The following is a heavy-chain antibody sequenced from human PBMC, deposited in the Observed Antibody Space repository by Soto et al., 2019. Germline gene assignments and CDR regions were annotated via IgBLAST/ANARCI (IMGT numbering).Heavy chain of an antibody. CDR1: GGSISSSSYY. CDR2: IYYSGST. CDR3: ARLKNPLSWIQVDP. J-gene: IGHJ5*02. V-gene: IGHV4-39*01. Sequence: NPSETLSLTCTVSGGSISSSSYYWGWIRQPPGKGLEWIGSIYYSGSTYYNPSLKSRVTISVDTSKNQFSLKLSSVTAADTAVYYCARLKNPLSWIQVDPWGQGTLVTVSS. D-gene: IGHD6-13*01.